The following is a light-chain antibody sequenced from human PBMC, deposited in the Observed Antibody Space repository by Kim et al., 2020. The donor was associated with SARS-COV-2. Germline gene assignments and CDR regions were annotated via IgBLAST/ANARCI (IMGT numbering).Light chain of an antibody. CDR3: QSYDNARRGWL. CDR2: SNT. CDR1: SANVGEGYD. Sequence: GVTNSCTGSSANVGEGYDVHWYQQRPGTVPKLLICSNTNRLSGVPDRFSGSKSGASASLAITGLEADDEADDYGQSYDNARRGWLFGGGTQLTVL. J-gene: IGLJ2*01. V-gene: IGLV1-40*03.